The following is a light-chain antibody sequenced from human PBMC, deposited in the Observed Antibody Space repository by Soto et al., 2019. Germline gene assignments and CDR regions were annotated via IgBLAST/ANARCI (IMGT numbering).Light chain of an antibody. CDR1: QGISRW. CDR3: QQYNSPAT. CDR2: DAS. J-gene: IGKJ2*01. V-gene: IGKV1-5*01. Sequence: GDRVTITCRASQGISRWLTWYQQKPGKAPKVLIYDASSLESGVPSRFSGSGSGTEFTLTITSLQPDDLGTYYCQQYNSPATFGQGTKLEIK.